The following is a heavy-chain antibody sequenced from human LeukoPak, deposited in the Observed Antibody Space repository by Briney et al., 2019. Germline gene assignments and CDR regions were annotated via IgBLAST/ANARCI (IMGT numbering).Heavy chain of an antibody. CDR2: MNPNSGNT. V-gene: IGHV1-8*01. Sequence: ASVKVSCKASGYTLTSYDINWVRQATGQGLEWMGWMNPNSGNTGYAQKFQGRVTMTRNTSISTAYMELSSLRSEDTAVYYCARAWESIAGYYFDYWGQGTLVTVSS. D-gene: IGHD1-26*01. CDR1: GYTLTSYD. CDR3: ARAWESIAGYYFDY. J-gene: IGHJ4*02.